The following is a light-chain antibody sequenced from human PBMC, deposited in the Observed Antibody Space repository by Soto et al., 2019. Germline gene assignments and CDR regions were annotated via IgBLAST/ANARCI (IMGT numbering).Light chain of an antibody. J-gene: IGLJ7*01. CDR1: SSDVGGYNS. CDR2: DVF. Sequence: QSALTQPRSVSGSPGQSVTISCTGTSSDVGGYNSVSWYQQHPGKAPKLMIYDVFKRPSGVPDRFSASKSGNTASLTISGLQAEDEADYYCCSYAGSFSYVFGTGTQLTVL. V-gene: IGLV2-11*01. CDR3: CSYAGSFSYV.